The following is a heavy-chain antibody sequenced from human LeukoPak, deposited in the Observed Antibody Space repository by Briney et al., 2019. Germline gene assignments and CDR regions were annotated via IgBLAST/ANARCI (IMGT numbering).Heavy chain of an antibody. CDR2: ISSSGSAK. J-gene: IGHJ4*02. V-gene: IGHV3-48*03. CDR1: GFTFSSYE. D-gene: IGHD3-10*01. CDR3: ARDRVSHYYGSDY. Sequence: GGSLRLSCAASGFTFSSYEMNWVRQAPGKGLEGVSYISSSGSAKYYADSVKGRFTISRDNAKNALYLQMNSLRAEDTAIYYCARDRVSHYYGSDYWGQGILVTVSS.